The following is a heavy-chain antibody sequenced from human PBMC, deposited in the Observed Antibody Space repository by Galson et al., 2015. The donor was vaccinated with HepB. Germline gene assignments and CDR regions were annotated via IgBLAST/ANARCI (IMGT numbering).Heavy chain of an antibody. V-gene: IGHV3-30*18. CDR2: ISYDGSNK. Sequence: SLRLSCAASGFTFSSYGMHWVRQAPGKGLEWVAVISYDGSNKYYADSVKGRFTISRDNSKNTLYLQMNSLRAEDTAVYYCAKLFTGRSSSWYHYYFDYWGQGTLVTVSS. D-gene: IGHD6-13*01. CDR1: GFTFSSYG. J-gene: IGHJ4*02. CDR3: AKLFTGRSSSWYHYYFDY.